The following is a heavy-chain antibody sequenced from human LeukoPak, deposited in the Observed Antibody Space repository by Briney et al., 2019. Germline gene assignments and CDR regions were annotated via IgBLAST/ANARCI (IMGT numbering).Heavy chain of an antibody. D-gene: IGHD1-26*01. CDR2: IRYDGSNK. CDR3: AKRGAEVGATVAPGDY. Sequence: GGSLRLSCAASGFTFSSYGMHWVRQAPGKGLEWVAFIRYDGSNKYYADSVKGRFTISRDNSKNTLHLQMNSLRAEDTAVYYCAKRGAEVGATVAPGDYWGQGTLVTVSS. V-gene: IGHV3-30*02. J-gene: IGHJ4*02. CDR1: GFTFSSYG.